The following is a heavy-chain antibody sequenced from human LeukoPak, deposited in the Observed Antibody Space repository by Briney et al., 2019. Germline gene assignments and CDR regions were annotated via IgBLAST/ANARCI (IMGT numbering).Heavy chain of an antibody. J-gene: IGHJ1*01. CDR3: ARAKWFGELFPPEYFQH. CDR1: GYTFTSYG. V-gene: IGHV1-18*01. D-gene: IGHD3-10*01. CDR2: ISAYNGNT. Sequence: GASVKVSCKASGYTFTSYGISWVRQAPGQGLEWMGWISAYNGNTNYAQKLQGRVTMTTDTSTSTAYMELRSLRSDDTAVYYCARAKWFGELFPPEYFQHRGQGTLVTVSS.